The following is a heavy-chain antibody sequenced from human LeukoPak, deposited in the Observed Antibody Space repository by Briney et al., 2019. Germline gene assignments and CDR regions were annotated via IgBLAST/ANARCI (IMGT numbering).Heavy chain of an antibody. CDR1: GFTFSSSA. J-gene: IGHJ3*02. D-gene: IGHD2-2*01. CDR3: ARDIKGQYQDAFDI. Sequence: PGGSLRLSCAASGFTFSSSAMSWVRQAPGKGLERVSSISGSGSGGSTYYADSVKGRFTISRGNAKNSVYLQMNSLRAEDTAVYYCARDIKGQYQDAFDIWGQGTMVTVSS. CDR2: ISGSGSGGST. V-gene: IGHV3-23*01.